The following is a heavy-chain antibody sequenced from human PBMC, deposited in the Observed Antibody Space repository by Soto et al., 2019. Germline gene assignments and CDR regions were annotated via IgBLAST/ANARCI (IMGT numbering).Heavy chain of an antibody. D-gene: IGHD3-22*01. V-gene: IGHV5-51*01. CDR2: IYPGDSDT. CDR1: GYSFTSYW. Sequence: PRESLKISCKGSGYSFTSYWIGCVRQMPGKALEWMGIIYPGDSDTRYSPSFQGQVTISADKSISTAYLQWSSLKASDTAMYYCARQYYYDSSGYLNWFDPWGQGTLVIVSS. J-gene: IGHJ5*02. CDR3: ARQYYYDSSGYLNWFDP.